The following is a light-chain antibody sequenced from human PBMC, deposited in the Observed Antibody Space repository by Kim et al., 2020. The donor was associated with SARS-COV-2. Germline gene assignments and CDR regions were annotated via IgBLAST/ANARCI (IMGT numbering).Light chain of an antibody. CDR3: QAWVSSTGSV. J-gene: IGLJ1*01. CDR1: KLGDKY. V-gene: IGLV3-1*01. CDR2: QDS. Sequence: SYELTQPPSVSVSPGQTASITCSGDKLGDKYACWYQQKPGQSPVLVIYQDSKRPSGIPERFSGSNSGNTATLTISGTQAREEADYYCQAWVSSTGSVFGT.